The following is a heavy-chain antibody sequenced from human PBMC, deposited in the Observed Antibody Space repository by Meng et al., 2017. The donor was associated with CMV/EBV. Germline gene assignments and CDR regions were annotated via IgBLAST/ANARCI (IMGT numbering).Heavy chain of an antibody. D-gene: IGHD2-2*01. CDR1: GGSFSGYY. Sequence: GSLRLSCAVYGGSFSGYYWSWIRQPPGKGLEWIGEINHSGSTNYNPSLKSRVTTSVDTSKNQFSLKLSSVTAADTAVYYCARGAHCSSTSCYNIWGQGTLVTVSS. V-gene: IGHV4-34*01. CDR2: INHSGST. J-gene: IGHJ4*02. CDR3: ARGAHCSSTSCYNI.